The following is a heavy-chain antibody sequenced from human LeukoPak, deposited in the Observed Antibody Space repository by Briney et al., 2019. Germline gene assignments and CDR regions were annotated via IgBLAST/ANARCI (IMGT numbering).Heavy chain of an antibody. D-gene: IGHD3-10*01. V-gene: IGHV3-53*01. CDR2: IYSGGST. J-gene: IGHJ4*02. CDR1: GFTVSSNY. CDR3: ARGDSLTDVFGSGSYDY. Sequence: PGESLRLSCAASGFTVSSNYMSWVRQAPGKGLEWVSVIYSGGSTYYADSVKGRFTISRDNAKNSLYLQMNSLRAEDTAVYYCARGDSLTDVFGSGSYDYWGQGTLVTVSS.